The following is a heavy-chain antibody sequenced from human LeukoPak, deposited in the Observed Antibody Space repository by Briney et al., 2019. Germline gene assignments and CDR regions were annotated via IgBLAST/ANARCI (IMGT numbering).Heavy chain of an antibody. J-gene: IGHJ6*02. D-gene: IGHD1-26*01. Sequence: PGGSLRLSCAASGFTFSSYTMNWVRQAPGKGLEWVSSISSSSSYIYYADSVKGRFTISRDNAKNSLYLQMNSLRAEDTAVYYCARDFVREPAVYYYGMDVWGQGTTVTVSS. CDR3: ARDFVREPAVYYYGMDV. CDR2: ISSSSSYI. CDR1: GFTFSSYT. V-gene: IGHV3-21*01.